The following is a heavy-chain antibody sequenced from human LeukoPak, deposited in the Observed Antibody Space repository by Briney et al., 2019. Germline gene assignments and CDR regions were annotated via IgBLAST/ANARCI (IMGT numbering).Heavy chain of an antibody. CDR2: ISYDGSNK. CDR1: GFTFSSYG. D-gene: IGHD3-10*01. Sequence: GGSLRLSCAASGFTFSSYGMHWVRQAPGKGLEWVAVISYDGSNKYYADSVKGRFTISRDNSKNTLYLQMGSLRAEDMAVYYCARGSRATLGELPDYWGQGTLVTVSS. CDR3: ARGSRATLGELPDY. J-gene: IGHJ4*02. V-gene: IGHV3-30*03.